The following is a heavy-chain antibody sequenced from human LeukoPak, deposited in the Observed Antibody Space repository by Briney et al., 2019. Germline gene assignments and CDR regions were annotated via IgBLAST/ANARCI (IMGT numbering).Heavy chain of an antibody. CDR3: VRDDPHQRFVY. V-gene: IGHV1-2*02. J-gene: IGHJ4*02. Sequence: ASVKVSCTASGYTFSSYWIQWFRQAPGQGLEWMGWISPKNGKVDYAVKLRGRVALTRDTSTTTVYLQLSSLTSDDTAVYYCVRDDPHQRFVYWGQGTQVTVSS. D-gene: IGHD3-16*01. CDR2: ISPKNGKV. CDR1: GYTFSSYW.